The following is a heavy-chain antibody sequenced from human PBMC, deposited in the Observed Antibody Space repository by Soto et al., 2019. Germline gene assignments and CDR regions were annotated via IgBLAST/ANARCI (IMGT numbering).Heavy chain of an antibody. J-gene: IGHJ5*02. V-gene: IGHV1-69*06. CDR3: ARVEGSGYHNWFDP. CDR2: IIPIYGTA. CDR1: GGTFSSYA. Sequence: ASVKVSCKASGGTFSSYAISWVRQAPGQGLEWMGGIIPIYGTANYAQKLQGRVTITADKSTSTAYMELRSLRSDDTAVYYCARVEGSGYHNWFDPWGQGTLVTVSS. D-gene: IGHD3-22*01.